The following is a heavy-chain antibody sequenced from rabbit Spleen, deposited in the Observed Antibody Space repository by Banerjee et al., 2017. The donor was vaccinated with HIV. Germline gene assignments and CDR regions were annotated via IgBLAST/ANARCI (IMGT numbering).Heavy chain of an antibody. CDR2: IYAGYSGST. D-gene: IGHD1-1*01. V-gene: IGHV1S40*01. J-gene: IGHJ4*01. CDR1: GFSFSSGYN. Sequence: QSLEESGGGLVQPEGSLTLTCTASGFSFSSGYNMCWVRQAPGKGLEWIACIYAGYSGSTYYASWAKGRFIMSRTSSTTVTLQMTSLTAADTATYFCARDLVAVIGWNFNLWGQGTLVTVS. CDR3: ARDLVAVIGWNFNL.